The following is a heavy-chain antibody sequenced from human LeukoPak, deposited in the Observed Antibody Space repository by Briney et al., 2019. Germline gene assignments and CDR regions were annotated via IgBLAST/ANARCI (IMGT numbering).Heavy chain of an antibody. CDR1: GFIFKKYW. V-gene: IGHV3-7*01. D-gene: IGHD5-24*01. Sequence: GGSLRLSCVASGFIFKKYWMNWVRQVPGKGLECLANIKEDGSETYYADSVKGRFTISRDNPKNLLFLQINSLRVEDTAIYYCARETPRRGETRDGYRWGQGTVVTVSS. CDR2: IKEDGSET. J-gene: IGHJ4*02. CDR3: ARETPRRGETRDGYR.